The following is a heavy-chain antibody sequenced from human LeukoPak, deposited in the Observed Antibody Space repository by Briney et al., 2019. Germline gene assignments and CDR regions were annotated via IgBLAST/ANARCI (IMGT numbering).Heavy chain of an antibody. CDR1: GFTFSSNG. V-gene: IGHV3-33*01. Sequence: GGSLRLSCAASGFTFSSNGMHWVRQAPGKGLEWVADIWYNGNNKYYADSVKGRFTISRDNSKNTLYLQMNSLRAEDTAVYYCARDGDSSVGLGAFDIWGQGTMVTVSS. D-gene: IGHD1-26*01. CDR2: IWYNGNNK. CDR3: ARDGDSSVGLGAFDI. J-gene: IGHJ3*02.